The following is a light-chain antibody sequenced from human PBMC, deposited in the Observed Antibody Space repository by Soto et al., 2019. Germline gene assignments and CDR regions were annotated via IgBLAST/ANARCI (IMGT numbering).Light chain of an antibody. CDR1: SSDVGGYNY. CDR2: DVS. Sequence: QSVLTQPASVSGSPGQSITISCTGTSSDVGGYNYVSWYLQHPGKAPKLMIYDVSNRPSGVSNRFSGSKSGNTASLTISGLQAEDEADYYCSSYTSSSTPHVVFGGGTKVTVL. J-gene: IGLJ2*01. V-gene: IGLV2-14*01. CDR3: SSYTSSSTPHVV.